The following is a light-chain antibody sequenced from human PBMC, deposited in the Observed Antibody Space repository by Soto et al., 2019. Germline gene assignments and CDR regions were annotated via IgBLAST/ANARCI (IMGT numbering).Light chain of an antibody. V-gene: IGLV2-8*01. J-gene: IGLJ2*01. CDR2: EVY. CDR1: ASDIGAYNF. Sequence: QSVLTQPPSASGSPGQSATISGTGAASDIGAYNFVSWYQQYPGKAPKLMIYEVYKRPSGVPDRFSGSKSGNTASLTVSGLQPEDEADYYCTSFAGSYKLIFGGGTKLTVL. CDR3: TSFAGSYKLI.